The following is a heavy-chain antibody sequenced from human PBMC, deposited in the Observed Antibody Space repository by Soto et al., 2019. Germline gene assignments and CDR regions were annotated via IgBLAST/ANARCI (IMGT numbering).Heavy chain of an antibody. D-gene: IGHD2-15*01. Sequence: PSETLSLTCIISGDSTSNYYWSWIRQSPGEGLEWIGYISYSGNTNYNPSLKSRVTISVDTSKDQLSLKVTSVTAADTAMYYCACLRGKRGSPIDYWGQGTQVPLSS. CDR3: ACLRGKRGSPIDY. V-gene: IGHV4-59*01. J-gene: IGHJ4*02. CDR1: GDSTSNYY. CDR2: ISYSGNT.